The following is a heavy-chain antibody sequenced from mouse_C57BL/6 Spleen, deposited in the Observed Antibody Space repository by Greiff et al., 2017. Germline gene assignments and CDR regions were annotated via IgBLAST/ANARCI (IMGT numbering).Heavy chain of an antibody. CDR3: AKRGPYYDYEDYAMDY. CDR1: GYTFTDHT. J-gene: IGHJ4*01. D-gene: IGHD2-4*01. V-gene: IGHV1-78*01. CDR2: IYPRDGST. Sequence: QVQLQQSDAELVKPGASVKISCKVSGYTFTDHTIHWMKQRPEQGLEWIGYIYPRDGSTKYNEKFKGKATLTADKSSSTAYMQLNSLTSEDSAVYFCAKRGPYYDYEDYAMDYWSQGTSVTVSS.